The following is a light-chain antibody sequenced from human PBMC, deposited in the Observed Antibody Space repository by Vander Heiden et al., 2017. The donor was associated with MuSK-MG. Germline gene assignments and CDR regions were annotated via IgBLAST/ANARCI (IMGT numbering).Light chain of an antibody. J-gene: IGKJ5*01. CDR3: SQSIELRTT. Sequence: IVMPQTPLSLSVTAGQPASISCKSSQSLLHSDGKAYVYWYLQKPGQPPQLLIYAVSNRFSAVPDTFSGSGSGTDFTLNISRVEAEDVRVYYCSQSIELRTTFGQGTRLEIK. CDR1: QSLLHSDGKAY. V-gene: IGKV2D-29*01. CDR2: AVS.